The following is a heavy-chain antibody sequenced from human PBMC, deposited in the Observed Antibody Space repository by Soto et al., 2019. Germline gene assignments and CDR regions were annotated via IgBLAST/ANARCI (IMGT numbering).Heavy chain of an antibody. CDR2: MNPNSGNT. CDR3: ARSVRVAKRGADVDY. CDR1: GYTFTSYV. V-gene: IGHV1-8*01. Sequence: SSVRVSFRASGYTFTSYVTNYVRKATGQGLEWMGWMNPNSGNTGYAQKFQGRVTMTRNTSISTDYMELSSLRSEDTAVYSCARSVRVAKRGADVDYWCQGTLVTVSS. J-gene: IGHJ4*02. D-gene: IGHD5-12*01.